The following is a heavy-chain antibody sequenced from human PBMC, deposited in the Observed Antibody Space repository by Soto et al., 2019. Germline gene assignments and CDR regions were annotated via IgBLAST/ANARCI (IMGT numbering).Heavy chain of an antibody. CDR1: GGSFSGYY. CDR2: INHSGST. Sequence: SETLSLTCAVYGGSFSGYYWSWIRQPPGKGLEWIGEINHSGSTNYNPSLKSRVTISVDTSKNQFSLKLSSVTAADTAVYYCATFPHYYDSSGYYYRSDYWGQGTLVTVSS. CDR3: ATFPHYYDSSGYYYRSDY. D-gene: IGHD3-22*01. V-gene: IGHV4-34*01. J-gene: IGHJ4*02.